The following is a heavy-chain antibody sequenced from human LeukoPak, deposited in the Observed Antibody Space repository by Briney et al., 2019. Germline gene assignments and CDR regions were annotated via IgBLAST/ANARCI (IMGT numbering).Heavy chain of an antibody. CDR3: ARSELSCSGGSCPTRYAFDI. J-gene: IGHJ3*02. CDR1: GDSITSGGYS. Sequence: PSETLSLTCAVSGDSITSGGYSWSWIRQTPGKGLEWIAYIHDSGTTNYNPSLKSRVTISVDTSKNQFSLKLRSVTAADTALYYCARSELSCSGGSCPTRYAFDIWGQGTVVTASS. CDR2: IHDSGTT. V-gene: IGHV4-61*08. D-gene: IGHD2-15*01.